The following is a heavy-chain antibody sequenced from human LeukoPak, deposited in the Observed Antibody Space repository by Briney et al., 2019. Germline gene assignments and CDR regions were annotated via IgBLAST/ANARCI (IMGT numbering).Heavy chain of an antibody. V-gene: IGHV3-23*01. D-gene: IGHD1-26*01. CDR2: ISGSGAST. J-gene: IGHJ4*02. CDR3: AKDVGKWESLHFFDY. CDR1: GFTLSTNA. Sequence: GGSLRLSCLTSGFTLSTNAMSWVRQAPGKGLEWISGISGSGASTYYADSVKGRFTISRDDSRNTLYLQMNSLRGDDTAVYYCAKDVGKWESLHFFDYWGQGTLVTVST.